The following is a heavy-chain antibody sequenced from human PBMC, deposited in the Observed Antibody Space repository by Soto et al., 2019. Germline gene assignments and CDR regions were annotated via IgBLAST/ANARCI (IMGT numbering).Heavy chain of an antibody. J-gene: IGHJ6*02. CDR1: GYSFTSYW. V-gene: IGHV5-51*01. D-gene: IGHD1-1*01. CDR3: ARLTGTTNYYYYGLDV. Sequence: GESLKISCKGSGYSFTSYWIGWVRQMPGKGLEWMGIIYPGDSDTRYSPSFQGQVTISADKSISTAYLQWSSLKASDTAMYYCARLTGTTNYYYYGLDVWGQGTSVTVSS. CDR2: IYPGDSDT.